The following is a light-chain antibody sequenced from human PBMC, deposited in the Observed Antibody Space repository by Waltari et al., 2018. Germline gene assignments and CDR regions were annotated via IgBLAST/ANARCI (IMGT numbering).Light chain of an antibody. CDR1: TPNLGNNS. Sequence: QSVLTQAPSVSAAPGQKVTISCSGSTPNLGNNSVSWYQHFPGTAPKLLIYEDNRRPSGIPDRFSGSKSGASATLGITGLQTGDEANYYCGTWDSSLGIGVLGGGTRVTVL. CDR3: GTWDSSLGIGV. V-gene: IGLV1-51*01. J-gene: IGLJ3*02. CDR2: EDN.